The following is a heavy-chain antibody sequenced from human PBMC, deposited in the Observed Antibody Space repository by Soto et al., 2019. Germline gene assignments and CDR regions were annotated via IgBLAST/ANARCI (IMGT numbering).Heavy chain of an antibody. J-gene: IGHJ4*02. CDR3: AKEDESLWLARYY. D-gene: IGHD5-12*01. V-gene: IGHV3-23*01. CDR1: GFTFSSYA. CDR2: ISGSGGST. Sequence: SLRLSCAASGFTFSSYAMSWVRQAPGKGQEWGSAISGSGGSTYYADSVKGRFTISRDNSKNTLYLQMTSLRAEDTAVYYCAKEDESLWLARYYWGQGTLVTVS.